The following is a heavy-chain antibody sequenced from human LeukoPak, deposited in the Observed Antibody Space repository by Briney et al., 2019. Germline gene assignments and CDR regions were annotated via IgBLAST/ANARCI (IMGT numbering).Heavy chain of an antibody. V-gene: IGHV1-8*03. D-gene: IGHD4-23*01. Sequence: ASVKVSCKASGYTFTSYDINWVRQATGQGLEWMGWMNPNSGNTGYAQKFQGRVTITRNTSISTAYMELSGLRSEDTAVYYCARGGNVDDYGGQRPYDWFDPWGQGTLVTVSS. J-gene: IGHJ5*02. CDR3: ARGGNVDDYGGQRPYDWFDP. CDR1: GYTFTSYD. CDR2: MNPNSGNT.